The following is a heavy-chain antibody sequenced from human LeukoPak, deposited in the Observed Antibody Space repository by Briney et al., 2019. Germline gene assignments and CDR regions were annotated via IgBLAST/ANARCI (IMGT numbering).Heavy chain of an antibody. CDR1: GGSISSSSYY. J-gene: IGHJ5*02. Sequence: PSETLSLTCTVSGGSISSSSYYWGWIRQPPGNGLEWIGYIYYSGSTNYNPSLKSRVTISVDTSKNQFSLKLSSVTAADTAVYYCARPVPSRLGWFDPWGQGTLVTVSS. V-gene: IGHV4-61*05. D-gene: IGHD1-1*01. CDR3: ARPVPSRLGWFDP. CDR2: IYYSGST.